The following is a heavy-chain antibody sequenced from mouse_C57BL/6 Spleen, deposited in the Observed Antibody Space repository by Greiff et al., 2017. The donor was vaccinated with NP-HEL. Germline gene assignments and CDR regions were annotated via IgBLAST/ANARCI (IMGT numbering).Heavy chain of an antibody. D-gene: IGHD2-4*01. Sequence: VQLQQSGPELVKPGASVKMSCKASGYTFTDYNMHWVKQSHGKSLEWIGYINPNNGGTSYNQKFKGKATLTVNKSSSTAYMELRSLTSEDSAVYYCAREDYTDYDVVSLFAYWGQGTLVTVSA. CDR3: AREDYTDYDVVSLFAY. CDR2: INPNNGGT. CDR1: GYTFTDYN. V-gene: IGHV1-22*01. J-gene: IGHJ3*01.